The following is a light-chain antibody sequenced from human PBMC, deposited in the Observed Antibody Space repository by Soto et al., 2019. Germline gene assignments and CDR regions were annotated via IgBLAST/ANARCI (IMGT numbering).Light chain of an antibody. J-gene: IGLJ1*01. V-gene: IGLV2-14*01. CDR2: DVS. CDR1: SSDVGGYNY. Sequence: QSALTQPASVSGSPGQSITISCTGTSSDVGGYNYVSWYQQHPGKAPKFMIYDVSNRPSGVSNRFSGSKSGNMAPLTISGLQAEDEADYYCCSYTTSNTRQIVFGTGTKVTVL. CDR3: CSYTTSNTRQIV.